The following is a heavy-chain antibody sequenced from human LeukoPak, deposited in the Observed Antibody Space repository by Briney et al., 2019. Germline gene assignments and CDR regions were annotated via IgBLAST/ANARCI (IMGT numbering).Heavy chain of an antibody. CDR1: GFTFTTYW. Sequence: GGSLRLSCEASGFTFTTYWIHWVRQGPGKGLVWVSCIKYDGSTSNYADSVTGQFTISRDNAKNTVYLQMNSLRAEDTAVYYCSRWHGYYFDYWGQGTLVTVSS. V-gene: IGHV3-74*01. CDR3: SRWHGYYFDY. J-gene: IGHJ4*02. CDR2: IKYDGSTS.